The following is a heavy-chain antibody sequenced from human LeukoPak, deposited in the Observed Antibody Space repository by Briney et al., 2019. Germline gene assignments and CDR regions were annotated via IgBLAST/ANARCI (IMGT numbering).Heavy chain of an antibody. CDR3: ARGNGGYDRTQYYFDY. Sequence: GGSLRLSCTASGFPLSYYNMHGVPQAPGKGRAWVTYFSSSGTTIYYVDSVKSRFTISRDNAKNSLYLQMSSLRAEDTAVYYCARGNGGYDRTQYYFDYWGQGTLVSVSS. J-gene: IGHJ4*02. V-gene: IGHV3-48*03. CDR2: FSSSGTTI. CDR1: GFPLSYYN. D-gene: IGHD5-12*01.